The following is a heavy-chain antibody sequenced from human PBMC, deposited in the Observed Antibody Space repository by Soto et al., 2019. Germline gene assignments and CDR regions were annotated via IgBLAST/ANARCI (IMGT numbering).Heavy chain of an antibody. CDR3: ARGRAGEVVVVAHLTRYRTNWFGS. CDR1: GGSFSGYY. D-gene: IGHD2-15*01. Sequence: SETLSLTCAVYGGSFSGYYWSWIRQPPGKRLEWIGEINHSGSTNYNPSLTSRVTISVDTSKHQFSLKLSSVTAADTAVYYCARGRAGEVVVVAHLTRYRTNWFGSRGQGTLVTVS. J-gene: IGHJ5*01. CDR2: INHSGST. V-gene: IGHV4-34*01.